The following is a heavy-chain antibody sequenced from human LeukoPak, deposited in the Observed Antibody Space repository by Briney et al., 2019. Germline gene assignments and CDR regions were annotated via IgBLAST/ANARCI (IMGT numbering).Heavy chain of an antibody. CDR1: GYTFTSYD. D-gene: IGHD5-12*01. CDR3: AREVATDYYYYYGMDV. V-gene: IGHV1-8*01. Sequence: AASVKVSCKASGYTFTSYDINWVRQATGQGLEWMGWMNPNSGNTGCAQKFQGRVTMTRNTSISTAYMELSSLRSEDTAVYYCAREVATDYYYYYGMDVWGQGTTVTVSS. CDR2: MNPNSGNT. J-gene: IGHJ6*02.